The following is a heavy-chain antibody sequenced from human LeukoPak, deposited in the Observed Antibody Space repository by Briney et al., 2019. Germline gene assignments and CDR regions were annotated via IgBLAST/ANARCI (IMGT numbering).Heavy chain of an antibody. CDR2: INNDATRT. D-gene: IGHD1-1*01. Sequence: GGSLRLSCAASGSAFSRSWIHWVRQAPGKGLVWVSHINNDATRTTYADSVRGRFTISRDNAKNSLYLQMNSLRAEDTAVYHCARESATGTTLDYWGQGTLVTVSS. CDR3: ARESATGTTLDY. CDR1: GSAFSRSW. J-gene: IGHJ4*02. V-gene: IGHV3-74*01.